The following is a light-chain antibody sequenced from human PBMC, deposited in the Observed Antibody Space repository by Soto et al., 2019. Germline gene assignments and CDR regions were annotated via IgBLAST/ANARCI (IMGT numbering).Light chain of an antibody. CDR3: QQYNDWPPIT. CDR1: QSVSSD. J-gene: IGKJ3*01. V-gene: IGKV3-15*01. CDR2: GAS. Sequence: EVVMTQSPATLSLSPGERATLSCRASQSVSSDLAWYQQKPGQAPRLLIYGASTRATDIPARFSGGCSGTEFTLTISSLQSEDFAIYYCQQYNDWPPITFGPGTRVDFK.